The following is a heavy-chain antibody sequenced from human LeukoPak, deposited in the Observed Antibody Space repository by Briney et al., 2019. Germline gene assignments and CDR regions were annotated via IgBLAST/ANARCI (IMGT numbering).Heavy chain of an antibody. Sequence: PGGSLRLSCAASGFTFSSYAMSWVRQAPGKGLEWVSRISGSGDSTYYADSVKGRFTISRDNSKNTLYLQMNSLRAEDTAVYYCAKVDITGTTAGAFDVWGQGTMVTVSS. J-gene: IGHJ3*01. CDR1: GFTFSSYA. V-gene: IGHV3-23*01. CDR2: ISGSGDST. CDR3: AKVDITGTTAGAFDV. D-gene: IGHD1-7*01.